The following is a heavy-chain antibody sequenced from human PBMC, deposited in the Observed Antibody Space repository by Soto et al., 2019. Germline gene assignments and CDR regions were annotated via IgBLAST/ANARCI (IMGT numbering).Heavy chain of an antibody. CDR1: GDTFTSYY. J-gene: IGHJ6*02. CDR3: AVNIVVVPAARYYGMDV. Sequence: SVKVSCKAPGDTFTSYYMHWVRQAPGHGLEWMGGIIPIFGTANYAQKFQGRVTITADESTSTAYMELSSLRSEDTAVYYCAVNIVVVPAARYYGMDVWGQGTTVTVSS. CDR2: IIPIFGTA. D-gene: IGHD2-2*01. V-gene: IGHV1-69*13.